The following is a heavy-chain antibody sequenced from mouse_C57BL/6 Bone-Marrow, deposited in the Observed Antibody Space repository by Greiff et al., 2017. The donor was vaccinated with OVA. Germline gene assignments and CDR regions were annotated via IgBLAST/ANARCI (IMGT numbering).Heavy chain of an antibody. CDR3: ARQGKLVAY. J-gene: IGHJ3*01. V-gene: IGHV5-6*02. CDR2: ISSGGSYT. Sequence: DVMLVESGGDLVKPGGSLKLSCAASGFTFSSYGMSWVRQTPDKRLEWVATISSGGSYTYYPDSVKGRFTISRDNAKNTLYLQMSSLKSEDTAMYYCARQGKLVAYWGQGTLVTVSA. CDR1: GFTFSSYG.